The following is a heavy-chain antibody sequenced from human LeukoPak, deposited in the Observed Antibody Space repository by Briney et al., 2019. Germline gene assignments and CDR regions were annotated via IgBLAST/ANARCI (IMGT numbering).Heavy chain of an antibody. D-gene: IGHD6-13*01. CDR1: GGTFSSYA. CDR3: ATGANIAAAGTGLGY. Sequence: SVKVSCKASGGTFSSYAISWVRQAPGQGLEWMGGIIPIFGTANYAQKFQGRVTITADESTSTAYMELSSLRSEDTAVYYCATGANIAAAGTGLGYWGQGTLVTVSS. J-gene: IGHJ4*02. V-gene: IGHV1-69*01. CDR2: IIPIFGTA.